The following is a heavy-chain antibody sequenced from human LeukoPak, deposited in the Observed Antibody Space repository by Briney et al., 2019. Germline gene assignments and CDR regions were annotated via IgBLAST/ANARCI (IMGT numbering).Heavy chain of an antibody. CDR3: ARATVVQLGY. J-gene: IGHJ4*02. Sequence: GGSLRLSCEASGFTVSSNDMSWVRQAPGKGLEWVSVIYSGGSTDYTDSVMGRFTISRDNSKNTLYLQMNSLRAEDTAVYYCARATVVQLGYWGQGTLVTVSS. CDR2: IYSGGST. V-gene: IGHV3-53*01. CDR1: GFTVSSND. D-gene: IGHD5-18*01.